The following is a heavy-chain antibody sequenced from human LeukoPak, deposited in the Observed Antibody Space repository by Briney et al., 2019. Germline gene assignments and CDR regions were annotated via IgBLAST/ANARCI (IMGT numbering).Heavy chain of an antibody. J-gene: IGHJ4*02. CDR3: ARSSGSYGTLDY. CDR1: GYTFTSYA. CDR2: ISADNGNT. V-gene: IGHV1-18*01. D-gene: IGHD3-10*01. Sequence: RRASVKVYCKASGYTFTSYAISWVRQAPGQGLEWMGWISADNGNTNYAQKLQGRVTMTTETATSTVYMELRSLRSDHTAVYYCARSSGSYGTLDYWGQGTLVTVSS.